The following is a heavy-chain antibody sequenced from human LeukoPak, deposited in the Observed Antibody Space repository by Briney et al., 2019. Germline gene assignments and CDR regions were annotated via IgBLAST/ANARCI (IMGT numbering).Heavy chain of an antibody. CDR2: ISTNGGST. CDR3: AKDKIRGGALGYYYYIDV. Sequence: GGSLRLSCAASGFTFSSYAMHWVRQAPGKGLEYVSGISTNGGSTYYADSVKGRFTISRDNSKNSLYLQLNSLRAEDTGLYYRAKDKIRGGALGYYYYIDVWGKGTTVTVPS. J-gene: IGHJ6*03. CDR1: GFTFSSYA. V-gene: IGHV3-64*02. D-gene: IGHD3-10*01.